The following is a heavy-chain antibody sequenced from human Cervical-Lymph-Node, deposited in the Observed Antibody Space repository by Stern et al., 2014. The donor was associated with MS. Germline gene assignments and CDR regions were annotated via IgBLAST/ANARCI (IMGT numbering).Heavy chain of an antibody. V-gene: IGHV3-11*01. Sequence: VQLVESGGGLVKPGGSLRLSCAVSGFTFRDYYMSWIRQAPGKGLEWVSYISSSGTHKYYADSVKGRFTISRDNAKTSLYLQMSGLRAEDTAVYYCARSGERGYYYYGIDVWGQGTTVTVSS. D-gene: IGHD1-1*01. J-gene: IGHJ6*02. CDR2: ISSSGTHK. CDR1: GFTFRDYY. CDR3: ARSGERGYYYYGIDV.